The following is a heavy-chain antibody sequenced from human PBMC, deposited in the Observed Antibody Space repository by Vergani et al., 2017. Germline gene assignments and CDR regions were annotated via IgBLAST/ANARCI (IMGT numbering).Heavy chain of an antibody. J-gene: IGHJ4*02. CDR3: ARGYSGSYDSFDY. V-gene: IGHV5-51*01. D-gene: IGHD1-26*01. Sequence: EVQLVQSGAEVKKPGESLKISCKGSGYSLTSYWIGWVRQVPGKGLEWMGIIYPGDSDTSYSPSFQCQVTIPADKSISTAYLQWSSLKASDTAMYYCARGYSGSYDSFDYWGQGTLVTVSS. CDR1: GYSLTSYW. CDR2: IYPGDSDT.